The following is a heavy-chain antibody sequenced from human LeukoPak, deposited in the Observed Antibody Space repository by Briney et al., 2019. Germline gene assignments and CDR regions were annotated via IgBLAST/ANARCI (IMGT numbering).Heavy chain of an antibody. CDR2: INPSGGST. CDR3: ALSRGGYYDSRSPSWAFDI. Sequence: ASVKVSCKASGYTFTSYYMHWVRQAPGQGLEWMGIINPSGGSTSYAQKFQGRVTMTRDTSTSTVYMELSSLRSEDTAVYYCALSRGGYYDSRSPSWAFDIWGQGTMVTVSS. V-gene: IGHV1-46*03. D-gene: IGHD3-22*01. CDR1: GYTFTSYY. J-gene: IGHJ3*02.